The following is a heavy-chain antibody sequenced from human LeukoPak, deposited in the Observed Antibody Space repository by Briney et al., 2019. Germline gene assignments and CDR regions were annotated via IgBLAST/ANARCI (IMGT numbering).Heavy chain of an antibody. D-gene: IGHD3-22*01. CDR3: ARDFSSGTGYYYHYGMDV. CDR1: GGSISSYY. V-gene: IGHV4-59*01. CDR2: IYSSGST. J-gene: IGHJ6*02. Sequence: PSETLSLTCTVSGGSISSYYWSWIRQPPGKGLEWIGYIYSSGSTNYNPSLKSRVTISVDTSKNQFSLQLSSVTAADTAVYYCARDFSSGTGYYYHYGMDVWGQGTTVTVSS.